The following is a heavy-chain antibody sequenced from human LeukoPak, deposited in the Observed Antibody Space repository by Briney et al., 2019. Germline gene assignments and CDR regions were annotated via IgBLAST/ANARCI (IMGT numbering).Heavy chain of an antibody. D-gene: IGHD3-22*01. Sequence: PGGSLRLSCAASGFTFNTYTMNWVRQAPGKGLEWVSYISGSSGIIGYADSVRGRFTISRDNAKNSLYLQMNSLRAEDTAVYYCARGSTYYGSSGQVPFDYWGQGTLVTVSS. CDR2: ISGSSGII. CDR3: ARGSTYYGSSGQVPFDY. CDR1: GFTFNTYT. V-gene: IGHV3-48*01. J-gene: IGHJ4*02.